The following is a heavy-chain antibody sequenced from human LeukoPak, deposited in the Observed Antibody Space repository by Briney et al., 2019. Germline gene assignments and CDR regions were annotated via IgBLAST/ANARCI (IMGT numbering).Heavy chain of an antibody. Sequence: GASVKVSCKASGGTFSSYAISWVRQAPGQGLEWMGRIIPILGIANYAQKFQGRVTITADKSTSTAYMELSSLRSEDTAVYYCARDEGCYYDSSPWGQGTLVTVSS. V-gene: IGHV1-69*04. J-gene: IGHJ5*02. CDR3: ARDEGCYYDSSP. CDR2: IIPILGIA. CDR1: GGTFSSYA. D-gene: IGHD3-22*01.